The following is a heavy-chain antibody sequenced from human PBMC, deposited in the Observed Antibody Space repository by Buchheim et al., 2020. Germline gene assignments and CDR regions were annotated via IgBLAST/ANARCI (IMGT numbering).Heavy chain of an antibody. D-gene: IGHD5-12*01. V-gene: IGHV3-23*01. J-gene: IGHJ4*02. CDR3: AKVRAHSGFDYFHY. CDR1: GFTFSNYA. CDR2: LSAGGDT. Sequence: EVQLLESGGGLVQPGGSLRLSCEASGFTFSNYAMTWVRQAPGKGLEWVSVLSAGGDTEYADSVKGRFTIPRATSKNTLYLQMNSLRAEDTAIYYCAKVRAHSGFDYFHYWGQGTL.